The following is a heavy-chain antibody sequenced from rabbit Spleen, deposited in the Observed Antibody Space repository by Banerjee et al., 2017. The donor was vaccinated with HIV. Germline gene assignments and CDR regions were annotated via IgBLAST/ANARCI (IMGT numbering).Heavy chain of an antibody. CDR1: GFSFSDRDV. CDR2: INTATGKG. D-gene: IGHD1-1*01. CDR3: ARDLTSVIGWNFNL. J-gene: IGHJ4*01. V-gene: IGHV1S40*01. Sequence: QSLEESGGDLVKPEGSLTLTCKASGFSFSDRDVMCWVRQAPGKGLEWIACINTATGKGVYATWAKGRFTISRTSSTTVTLQMTSLTAADTATYFCARDLTSVIGWNFNLWGQGTLVTVS.